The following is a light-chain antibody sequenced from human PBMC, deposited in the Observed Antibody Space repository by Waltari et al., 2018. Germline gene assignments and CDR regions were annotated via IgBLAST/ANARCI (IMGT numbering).Light chain of an antibody. CDR3: NTYTTGSSLTVI. CDR1: SSDIGSYNF. J-gene: IGLJ2*01. Sequence: QSALTQPASVSGSPGQSITISCAGTSSDIGSYNFVSWYQQHPGKSPKLIIYDFSNRPPWVSARFSGAKSGNTASLTISGLQADDEATYYCNTYTTGSSLTVIFGGGTKLTVL. CDR2: DFS. V-gene: IGLV2-14*01.